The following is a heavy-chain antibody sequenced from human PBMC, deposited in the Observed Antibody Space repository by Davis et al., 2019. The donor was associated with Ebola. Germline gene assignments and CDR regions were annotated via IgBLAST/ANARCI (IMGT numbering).Heavy chain of an antibody. Sequence: GESLKISCAASGFTFDDYAMHWVRQAPGKGLEWVSTISGTGGSTYYADSVRCRFTISRDNSKNTLYLQMNSLRAEDTALYYCAKLNYYGSGSYSELFYVMDVWGHGTTVTVSS. CDR1: GFTFDDYA. J-gene: IGHJ6*02. CDR3: AKLNYYGSGSYSELFYVMDV. CDR2: ISGTGGST. V-gene: IGHV3-23*01. D-gene: IGHD3-10*01.